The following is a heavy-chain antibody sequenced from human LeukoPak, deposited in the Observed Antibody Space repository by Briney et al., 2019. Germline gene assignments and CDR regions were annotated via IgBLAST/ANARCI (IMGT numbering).Heavy chain of an antibody. D-gene: IGHD3-22*01. CDR1: GGSVSGYY. J-gene: IGHJ5*02. Sequence: PSETLSLTCAVYGGSVSGYYWSWIRQPPEKGLEWIGEISHRGRTHYTPSLQSRVTMSVDTSKNQFALNLNSVTAADTAVYYCATDRDYYDSSGYYRTWGQGTLVTVSS. CDR2: ISHRGRT. CDR3: ATDRDYYDSSGYYRT. V-gene: IGHV4-34*01.